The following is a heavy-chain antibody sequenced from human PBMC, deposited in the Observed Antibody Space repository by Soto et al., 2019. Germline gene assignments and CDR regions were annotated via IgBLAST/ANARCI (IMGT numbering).Heavy chain of an antibody. CDR1: GFTFSSYD. J-gene: IGHJ6*03. Sequence: EVQLVESGGGLVQPGGSLRLSCAASGFTFSSYDMHWVRQATGKGLEWVSAIGTAGDTYYPGSVKGRFTISRENAKNSLYLQMNSLRAGDTPVYYCARATFWSGSYYYYYMDVWGKGTTVTVSS. CDR2: IGTAGDT. D-gene: IGHD3-3*01. V-gene: IGHV3-13*01. CDR3: ARATFWSGSYYYYYMDV.